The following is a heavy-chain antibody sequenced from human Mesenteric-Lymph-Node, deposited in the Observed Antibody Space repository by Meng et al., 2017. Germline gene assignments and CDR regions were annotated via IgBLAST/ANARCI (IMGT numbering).Heavy chain of an antibody. CDR3: GRGHWGLDV. CDR1: GFSLSGHY. J-gene: IGHJ6*02. CDR2: ISHDDKTK. D-gene: IGHD7-27*01. V-gene: IGHV3-11*01. Sequence: GESLKISCEAFGFSLSGHYMTWIRQAPGKGLEWVSYISHDDKTKEYAESVRGRFTVSRDSAQNSLYLQMNSLRPEDAAIYYCGRGHWGLDVWGQGTTVTVSS.